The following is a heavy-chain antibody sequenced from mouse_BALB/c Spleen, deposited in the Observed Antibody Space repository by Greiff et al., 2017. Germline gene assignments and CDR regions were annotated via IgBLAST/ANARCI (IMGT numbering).Heavy chain of an antibody. CDR2: IWAGGST. V-gene: IGHV2-9*02. CDR1: GFSLTSYG. J-gene: IGHJ1*01. D-gene: IGHD1-1*01. CDR3: ARDDYYGSSYEYFDV. Sequence: QVQLQQSGPGLVAPSQSLSITCTVSGFSLTSYGVHWVRQPPGKGLEWLGVIWAGGSTNYNSALMSRLSISKDNSKSQVFLKMNSLQTDDTAMYYCARDDYYGSSYEYFDVWGAGTTVTVSS.